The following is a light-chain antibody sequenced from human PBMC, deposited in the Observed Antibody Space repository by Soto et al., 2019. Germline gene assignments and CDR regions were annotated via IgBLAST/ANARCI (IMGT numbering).Light chain of an antibody. Sequence: EIVMTQSPATLSVSPGERATLSCRASQSVNSNLAWYQQKPGQAPRLLIYGASTRATGIPARFSGSGSGTDFTLTISGLEPEDFATYFCQQSFTTPLTFGGGTKVDIK. CDR2: GAS. V-gene: IGKV3-15*01. J-gene: IGKJ4*01. CDR1: QSVNSN. CDR3: QQSFTTPLT.